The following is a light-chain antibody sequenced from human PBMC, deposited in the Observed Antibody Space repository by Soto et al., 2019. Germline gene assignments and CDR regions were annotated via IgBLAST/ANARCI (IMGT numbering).Light chain of an antibody. V-gene: IGKV1-5*01. CDR2: DAS. J-gene: IGKJ2*01. CDR3: QQYSSYYT. Sequence: DIQMTQSPSTLSASVGDRVTITCRASQSISSWLAWYQQKPGKAPKLLIYDASSLESGVPSRFSGSRSGTEFTLTISSLQPDDFATYYCQQYSSYYTFGQGTKLDIK. CDR1: QSISSW.